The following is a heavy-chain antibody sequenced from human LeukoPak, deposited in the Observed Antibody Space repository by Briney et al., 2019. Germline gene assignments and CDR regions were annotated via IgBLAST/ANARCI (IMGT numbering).Heavy chain of an antibody. J-gene: IGHJ4*02. Sequence: ASVKVSCKASGYTFTNYGISWVRQAPGQGLEWMGWISAYSGHTKYVQRLQGRVTMTTDTSTSTVYMELSRLRSDDTAVYYCARDFRIGATPDYWGQGTLVTVSS. CDR3: ARDFRIGATPDY. D-gene: IGHD3-16*02. CDR1: GYTFTNYG. V-gene: IGHV1-18*01. CDR2: ISAYSGHT.